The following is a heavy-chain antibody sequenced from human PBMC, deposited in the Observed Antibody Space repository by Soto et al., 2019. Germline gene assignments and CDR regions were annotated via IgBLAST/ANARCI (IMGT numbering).Heavy chain of an antibody. J-gene: IGHJ2*01. D-gene: IGHD5-12*01. Sequence: EVQLVESGGGLVQPGGSLRLSCAASGFTFNYYSMNWFRQAPGKGLEWVSHISSIGGSKHYAYSVKCRLTISRDNPQNSLYLQINSLRDEDTAVYYCARDGYGGRGYFDLGGRGALVTVSS. CDR3: ARDGYGGRGYFDL. V-gene: IGHV3-48*02. CDR2: ISSIGGSK. CDR1: GFTFNYYS.